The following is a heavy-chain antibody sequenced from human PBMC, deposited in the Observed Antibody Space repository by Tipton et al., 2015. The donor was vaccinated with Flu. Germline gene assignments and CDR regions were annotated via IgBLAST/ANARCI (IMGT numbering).Heavy chain of an antibody. D-gene: IGHD3-10*01. CDR2: IYSGGST. Sequence: TLSLTCTVSGASINSNFWSWIRQSPGKGLEWIGYIYSGGSTKYNPYFESRVTMSIDTSKNQFSLKVTSVTAADTAVYYCVRGGGSSSGRWFDPWGRGTLVTVSS. J-gene: IGHJ5*02. CDR3: VRGGGSSSGRWFDP. CDR1: GASINSNF. V-gene: IGHV4-59*12.